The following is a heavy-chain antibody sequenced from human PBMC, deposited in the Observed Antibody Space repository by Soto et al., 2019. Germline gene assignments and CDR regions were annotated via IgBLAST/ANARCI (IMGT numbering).Heavy chain of an antibody. J-gene: IGHJ4*02. Sequence: LSLTCTVSGGSISSYYWSWIRQPPGKGLEWIGYIYYSGSTNYSPSLKSRVTISVDTSKNQFSLKLSSVTAADTAVYYCARGRHTAFDYWGQGTLVTVSS. D-gene: IGHD3-16*02. V-gene: IGHV4-59*01. CDR3: ARGRHTAFDY. CDR1: GGSISSYY. CDR2: IYYSGST.